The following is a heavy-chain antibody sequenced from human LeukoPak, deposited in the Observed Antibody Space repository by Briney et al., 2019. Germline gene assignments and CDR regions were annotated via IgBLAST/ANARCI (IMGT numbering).Heavy chain of an antibody. D-gene: IGHD6-19*01. CDR1: GYTFTGYY. CDR2: INPNSGGT. Sequence: ASVKVSCKASGYTFTGYYMHWVRQAPGQGLEWMGWINPNSGGTNYAQKFQGRVTMTRDTSISTAYMELSRLRSDDTAVYYCAREVIEYSSGWYYSDYWGQGTMVTVSS. J-gene: IGHJ4*02. V-gene: IGHV1-2*02. CDR3: AREVIEYSSGWYYSDY.